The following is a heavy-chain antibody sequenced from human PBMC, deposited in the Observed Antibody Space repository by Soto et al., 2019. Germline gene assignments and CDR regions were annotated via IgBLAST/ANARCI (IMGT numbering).Heavy chain of an antibody. J-gene: IGHJ4*02. Sequence: QVQLVQSGAEVKKPGSSVKVSCKASGGTFSNYAISWVRQAPGQGLEWMGGIIPIFGAANYAQKFQGRVTITADDSTSTAYMELSSLRSEDTAVYYCALVVGLFCGGDCSMHYFDYWGQGTLVTVSS. V-gene: IGHV1-69*01. D-gene: IGHD2-21*02. CDR3: ALVVGLFCGGDCSMHYFDY. CDR2: IIPIFGAA. CDR1: GGTFSNYA.